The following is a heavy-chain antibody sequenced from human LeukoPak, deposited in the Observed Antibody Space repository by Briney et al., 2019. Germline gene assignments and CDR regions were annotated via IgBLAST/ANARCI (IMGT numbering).Heavy chain of an antibody. J-gene: IGHJ5*02. D-gene: IGHD6-6*01. CDR1: GGSINTRNYY. CDR2: IYYSGTT. CDR3: ARVEYNSSNNWFDP. V-gene: IGHV4-61*01. Sequence: SETLSLTCTVSGGSINTRNYYWSWIRQPPRKGLEWIGYIYYSGTTDYNPSLKSRVTISIDRPKNQFSLKLSSVTAADTAVYYCARVEYNSSNNWFDPGGQGTLVTVSS.